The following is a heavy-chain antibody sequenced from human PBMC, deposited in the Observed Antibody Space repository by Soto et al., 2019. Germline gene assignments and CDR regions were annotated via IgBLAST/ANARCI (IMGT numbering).Heavy chain of an antibody. Sequence: GGSLRLSCAASGFTFSSYWMSWVRQAPGKGLEWVANIKEDGSQMYYVGSVEGRFAISRDDAKNSLYLLMNSLRAEDTAVYYCARSRMAGLHDYWGQGTLVTVS. J-gene: IGHJ4*02. CDR1: GFTFSSYW. V-gene: IGHV3-7*01. CDR3: ARSRMAGLHDY. D-gene: IGHD6-19*01. CDR2: IKEDGSQM.